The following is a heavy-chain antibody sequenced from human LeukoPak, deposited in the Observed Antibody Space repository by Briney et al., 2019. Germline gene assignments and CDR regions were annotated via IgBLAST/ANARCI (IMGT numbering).Heavy chain of an antibody. Sequence: PSETLSLTCTVSSGSIRSYYWGWVRQPPGKGLEWIGRIYTTGTTQYNPSLKSRVTMSVDTSTNQFSLNVRSMTAADTAVYYCGRQGYTAGHYFFDYWSQGTLVAVS. CDR2: IYTTGTT. D-gene: IGHD2-2*02. J-gene: IGHJ4*02. CDR1: SGSIRSYY. V-gene: IGHV4-4*07. CDR3: GRQGYTAGHYFFDY.